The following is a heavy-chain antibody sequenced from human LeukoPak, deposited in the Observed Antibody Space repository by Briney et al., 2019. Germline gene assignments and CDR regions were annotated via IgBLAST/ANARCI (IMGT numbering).Heavy chain of an antibody. D-gene: IGHD3-3*01. CDR2: ISGSGGST. CDR3: AKGGIQFWSGYPFDY. Sequence: PGGSLRLSCAASGFTFSSYAMTWVRQAPGKGLEWVSAISGSGGSTYYADSVKGRFTISRDNSKNTLYLQMNSLRAEDTAVYYCAKGGIQFWSGYPFDYWGQGTLVTVSS. J-gene: IGHJ4*02. V-gene: IGHV3-23*01. CDR1: GFTFSSYA.